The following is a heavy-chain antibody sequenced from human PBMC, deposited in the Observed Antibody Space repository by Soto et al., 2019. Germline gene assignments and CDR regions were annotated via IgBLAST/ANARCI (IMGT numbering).Heavy chain of an antibody. CDR3: AKGLERYSSGWHVSYGMDV. D-gene: IGHD6-19*01. J-gene: IGHJ6*02. Sequence: QVQLVESGGGVVQPGRSLRLSCAASGFTFSSYGMHWVRQAPGKGLEGVAVISYDGSNKYYADSVKGRFTISRDNSKNTLYLQMNSLRAEDTAVYYCAKGLERYSSGWHVSYGMDVWGQGTTVTVSS. V-gene: IGHV3-30*18. CDR1: GFTFSSYG. CDR2: ISYDGSNK.